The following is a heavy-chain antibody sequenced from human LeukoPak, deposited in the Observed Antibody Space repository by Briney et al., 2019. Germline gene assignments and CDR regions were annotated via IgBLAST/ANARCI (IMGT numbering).Heavy chain of an antibody. D-gene: IGHD4-17*01. Sequence: PGGSLRLSCAASGFTFSSYEMNWVRQAPGKGLEWVSYISSSGSTIYYADSVKGRFTISRDNAKNSLYLQMNSLRAEDTAVYYCARAMTTVTYTATGFDYWGQGTLVTVSS. CDR2: ISSSGSTI. J-gene: IGHJ4*02. V-gene: IGHV3-48*03. CDR1: GFTFSSYE. CDR3: ARAMTTVTYTATGFDY.